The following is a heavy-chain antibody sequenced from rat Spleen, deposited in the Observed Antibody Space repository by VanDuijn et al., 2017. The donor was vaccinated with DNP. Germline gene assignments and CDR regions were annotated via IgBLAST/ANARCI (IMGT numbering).Heavy chain of an antibody. V-gene: IGHV5-22*01. CDR1: GFSFSDYY. J-gene: IGHJ2*01. Sequence: EVQLVESGGGLVQPGRSLKLSCAASGFSFSDYYMAWVRQAPTRGLEWVAYISYDGGSTYYGDFVKGRFTISRDNAKSTLYLQMNSLRSEDMATYYCARWNSSGYYFDSWGQGVMVTVSS. D-gene: IGHD4-3*01. CDR2: ISYDGGST. CDR3: ARWNSSGYYFDS.